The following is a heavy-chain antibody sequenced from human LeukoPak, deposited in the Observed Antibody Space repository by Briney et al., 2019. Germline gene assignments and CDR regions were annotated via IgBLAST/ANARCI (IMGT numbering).Heavy chain of an antibody. V-gene: IGHV3-21*01. J-gene: IGHJ5*02. CDR1: GFTFSSYS. CDR2: ISSSSSYI. Sequence: GGSLRLSCAASGFTFSSYSMNWVRQAPGKGLEWVSSISSSSSYIYYADSVKGRFTISRDNAKNSLYLQMNSLRAEDMAVYYCARVEGIAAPFDPWGQGTLVTVSS. CDR3: ARVEGIAAPFDP. D-gene: IGHD6-6*01.